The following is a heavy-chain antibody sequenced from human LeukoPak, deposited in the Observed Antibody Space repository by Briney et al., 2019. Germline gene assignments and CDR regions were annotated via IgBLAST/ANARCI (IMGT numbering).Heavy chain of an antibody. CDR2: ISSSSSTI. J-gene: IGHJ6*03. Sequence: GGSLRLSCAASGFAFSSYSMNWVRQAPGKGLEWVSYISSSSSTIYYADSVKGRFTISRDNAKNSLYLQMNSLRAEDTAVYYCARDPRALYYYYYMDVWGKGTTVTVSS. CDR3: ARDPRALYYYYYMDV. CDR1: GFAFSSYS. V-gene: IGHV3-48*01.